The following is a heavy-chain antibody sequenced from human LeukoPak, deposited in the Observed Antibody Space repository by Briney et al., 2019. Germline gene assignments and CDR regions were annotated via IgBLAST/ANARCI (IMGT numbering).Heavy chain of an antibody. V-gene: IGHV4-4*07. CDR2: IYTSGST. CDR1: GGSISSYY. D-gene: IGHD2-2*01. J-gene: IGHJ5*02. CDR3: ARDTFVVVPAAIWFDP. Sequence: EPSETLSLTCTVSGGSISSYYWSWIRQPAGKGLEWIGRIYTSGSTNYNPSLKSRVTMSVDTSKNQFSLKLSSVTAADTAVYYCARDTFVVVPAAIWFDPWGQGTLVTVSS.